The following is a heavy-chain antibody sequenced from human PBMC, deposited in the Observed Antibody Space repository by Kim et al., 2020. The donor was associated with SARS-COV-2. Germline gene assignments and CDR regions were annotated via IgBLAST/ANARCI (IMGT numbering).Heavy chain of an antibody. J-gene: IGHJ6*02. D-gene: IGHD3-3*01. CDR3: ARGGIAILSNYYYPLEV. Sequence: SETLSLTCAVYGESFTGYHWTWIRQSPGAGLEWIGEINHSGSTEYNSSLKSRVSISRDISKKQFSLRIKSVTAADTAVYYCARGGIAILSNYYYPLEVWGQGTTVTVSS. CDR1: GESFTGYH. V-gene: IGHV4-34*01. CDR2: INHSGST.